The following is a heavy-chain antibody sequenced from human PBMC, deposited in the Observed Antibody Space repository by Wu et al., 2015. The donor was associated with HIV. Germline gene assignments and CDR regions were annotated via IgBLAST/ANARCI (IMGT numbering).Heavy chain of an antibody. CDR2: ISTYSGDT. D-gene: IGHD2-21*02. CDR3: ARTVTGHDYFDF. J-gene: IGHJ4*02. V-gene: IGHV1-18*01. CDR1: GYRFTSYG. Sequence: QVQLMQSGAEVKKPGASVKVSCKTSGYRFTSYGISWVRQAPGQGLEWVGWISTYSGDTNYAQKFQGRVTMATVTSSSTAYMELSSLKSDDTAIYFCARTVTGHDYFDFWGQGSLVTVSS.